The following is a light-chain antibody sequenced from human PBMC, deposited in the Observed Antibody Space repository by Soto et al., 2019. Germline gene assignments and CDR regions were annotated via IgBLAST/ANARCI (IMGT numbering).Light chain of an antibody. Sequence: QSVLTQPLSASGSPGQSVRISCTGTRRDAGGYKYVAWYQQHPGKAPKLMIYEVTKRPSGVPDRFSGSKSGNTAFLTVSGLQPGDEADYYCSSYVASAVFVFGTGIKVT. CDR3: SSYVASAVFV. CDR2: EVT. CDR1: RRDAGGYKY. J-gene: IGLJ1*01. V-gene: IGLV2-8*01.